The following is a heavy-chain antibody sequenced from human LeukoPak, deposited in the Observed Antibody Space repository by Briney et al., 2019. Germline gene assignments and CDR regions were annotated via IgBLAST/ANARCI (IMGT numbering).Heavy chain of an antibody. CDR3: ARDPGYYASRGYAFDY. J-gene: IGHJ4*02. CDR2: IYTSGST. Sequence: SETLSLTCTVSGGSISSYYWSWIRQPAGKGLEGIGRIYTSGSTNYNPSLKSRVTMSVDTSKNQFSLKLSSVTAADTAVYSCARDPGYYASRGYAFDYWGQGTLVTVSS. D-gene: IGHD3-22*01. CDR1: GGSISSYY. V-gene: IGHV4-4*07.